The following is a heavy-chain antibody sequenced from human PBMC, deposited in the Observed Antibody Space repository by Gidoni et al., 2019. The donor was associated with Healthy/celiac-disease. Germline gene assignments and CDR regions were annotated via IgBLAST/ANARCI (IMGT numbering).Heavy chain of an antibody. Sequence: QVQLVESGGGVVQPGRSLRLSCAASGFTFSSYAMHWVRQAPGKGLEWVAVISYDGSNKYYADSVKGRFTISRDNSKNTLYLQMNSLRAEDTAVYYCATLRFGDEDYWGQGTLVTVSS. CDR3: ATLRFGDEDY. D-gene: IGHD3-10*01. J-gene: IGHJ4*02. CDR2: ISYDGSNK. CDR1: GFTFSSYA. V-gene: IGHV3-30*04.